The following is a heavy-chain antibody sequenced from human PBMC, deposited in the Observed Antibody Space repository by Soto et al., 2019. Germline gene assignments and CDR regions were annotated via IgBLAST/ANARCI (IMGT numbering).Heavy chain of an antibody. CDR2: IYPGDSDT. J-gene: IGHJ6*02. CDR1: GYSFTSYW. D-gene: IGHD5-18*01. CDR3: ARLSSAKNYYYYYGMDV. V-gene: IGHV5-51*01. Sequence: PGESLKISCKGSGYSFTSYWIGWVRQMPGKGLEWMGIIYPGDSDTRYSPSFQGQVTISADKSISTAYLQWSSLKASDTAMYYCARLSSAKNYYYYYGMDVWGQGTTVTVSS.